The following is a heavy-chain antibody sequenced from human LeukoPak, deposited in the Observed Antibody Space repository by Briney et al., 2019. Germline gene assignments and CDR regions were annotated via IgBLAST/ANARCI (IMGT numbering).Heavy chain of an antibody. J-gene: IGHJ4*02. Sequence: GASVKVSCKISDYSLSDLSIHWVREAPGEGLEWMGGFDSENNKMVYSQKFQGRVTMTEDTSADTAYMELTSLRSEDTAVYFCATDRLYRSSGRRCGFFDYWGQGTLVIVSS. D-gene: IGHD6-19*01. V-gene: IGHV1-24*01. CDR1: DYSLSDLS. CDR3: ATDRLYRSSGRRCGFFDY. CDR2: FDSENNKM.